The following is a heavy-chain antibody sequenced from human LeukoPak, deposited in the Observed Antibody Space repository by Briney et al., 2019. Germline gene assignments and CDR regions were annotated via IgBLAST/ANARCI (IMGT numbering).Heavy chain of an antibody. V-gene: IGHV4-30-2*01. D-gene: IGHD3-10*01. J-gene: IGHJ4*02. CDR3: AVYRGWFGELFRY. CDR2: IYLSGST. Sequence: SMSLTRAVAGGSLSSGGYCWSWIRQQPGKGLEWIGYIYLSGSTYYNPSLKTRVPLSVDRIQKQFSLKLSYVTAADTAVYYCAVYRGWFGELFRYWGQGTLVTVSS. CDR1: GGSLSSGGYC.